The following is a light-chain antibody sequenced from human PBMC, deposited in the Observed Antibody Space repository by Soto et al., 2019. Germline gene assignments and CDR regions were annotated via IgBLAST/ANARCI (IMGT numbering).Light chain of an antibody. J-gene: IGLJ2*01. Sequence: QSALTQPASVSGSPGQSITISCTGTSSDVGGYNYVSWYQQQPGKAPKLMIYDVSNRPSGVSNRFSGSKSGNTASLTISGLQAEYEADYYCSSYTSSSTSVVFGGGTKLTVL. V-gene: IGLV2-14*01. CDR1: SSDVGGYNY. CDR3: SSYTSSSTSVV. CDR2: DVS.